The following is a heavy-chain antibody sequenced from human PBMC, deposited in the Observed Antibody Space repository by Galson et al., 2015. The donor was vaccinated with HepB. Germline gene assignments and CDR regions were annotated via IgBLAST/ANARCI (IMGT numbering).Heavy chain of an antibody. Sequence: SLRLSCAASGFTFSSYGMHWVRQAPGKGLEWVAVIWYDGSNKYYADSVKGRFTISRDNSKNTLYLQMNSLRAEDTAVYYCARDPMVLWFGELLYPHYYYYYGMDVWGQGTTVTVSS. CDR1: GFTFSSYG. CDR2: IWYDGSNK. V-gene: IGHV3-33*08. CDR3: ARDPMVLWFGELLYPHYYYYYGMDV. J-gene: IGHJ6*02. D-gene: IGHD3-10*01.